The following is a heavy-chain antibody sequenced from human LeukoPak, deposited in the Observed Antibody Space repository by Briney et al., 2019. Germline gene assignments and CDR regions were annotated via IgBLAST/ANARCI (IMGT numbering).Heavy chain of an antibody. J-gene: IGHJ3*02. CDR1: GFIFSSYW. D-gene: IGHD3-3*01. CDR3: ARDPYFDAFDM. CDR2: IKDDGNEQ. Sequence: GGSLRLSRVASGFIFSSYWMSWVRQAPGKGLEWVANIKDDGNEQYYVDSVRGRFTIFRDNAKNSLYLQMNSLRAEDTAMYYCARDPYFDAFDMWGQGTMVTVSS. V-gene: IGHV3-7*01.